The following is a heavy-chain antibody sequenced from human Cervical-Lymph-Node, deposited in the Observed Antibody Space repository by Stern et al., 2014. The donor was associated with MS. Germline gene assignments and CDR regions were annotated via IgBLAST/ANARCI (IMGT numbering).Heavy chain of an antibody. Sequence: EVQLVQSGGGLVKPGGSLRLSCAASGFTFSSYSMNWVRQAPGKGLEWVSSISSSSSYIYYADSVKGRFTISRDNAKNSLYLQMNSLRAEDTAVYYCAAQTRRIAVAGRIPIDYWGQGTLVTVSS. CDR2: ISSSSSYI. CDR1: GFTFSSYS. V-gene: IGHV3-21*01. CDR3: AAQTRRIAVAGRIPIDY. D-gene: IGHD6-19*01. J-gene: IGHJ4*02.